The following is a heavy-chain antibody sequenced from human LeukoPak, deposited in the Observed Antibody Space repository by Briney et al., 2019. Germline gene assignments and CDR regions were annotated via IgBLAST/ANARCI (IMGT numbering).Heavy chain of an antibody. CDR3: ARVGGWMVRETNWFDP. Sequence: SETLSLTCAVYGGSFSGYYWSWIRQPPGKGLEWIGEINHSGSTNYNPSLKSRVTISVDTSKNQFSLKLSSVTAADTAVYYCARVGGWMVRETNWFDPWGQGTQVTVSS. J-gene: IGHJ5*02. D-gene: IGHD3-10*01. V-gene: IGHV4-34*01. CDR1: GGSFSGYY. CDR2: INHSGST.